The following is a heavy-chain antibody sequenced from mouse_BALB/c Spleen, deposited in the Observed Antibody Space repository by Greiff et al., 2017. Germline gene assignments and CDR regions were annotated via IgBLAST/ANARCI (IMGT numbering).Heavy chain of an antibody. CDR2: IRNKANGYTT. V-gene: IGHV7-3*02. J-gene: IGHJ2*01. Sequence: DVKLVESGGGLVQPGGSLRLSCATSGFTFTDYYMSWVRQPPGKALEWLGFIRNKANGYTTEYSASVKGRFTISRDNSQSILYLQMNTLRAEDSATYYCARALYGNYFDYWGQGTTLTVSS. CDR3: ARALYGNYFDY. CDR1: GFTFTDYY. D-gene: IGHD2-10*02.